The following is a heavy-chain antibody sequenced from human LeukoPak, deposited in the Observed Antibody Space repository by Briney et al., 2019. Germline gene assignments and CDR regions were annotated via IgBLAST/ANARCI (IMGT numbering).Heavy chain of an antibody. V-gene: IGHV3-21*01. Sequence: GGSLRLSCAASGFTFSSYSMNWVRQAPGKGLEWVSSISSSSSYIYYADSVKGRFTISRDNAKNSLYLQRNSLRAEDTAVYYCARDGSGHYYFDYWGQGTLVTVSS. J-gene: IGHJ4*02. CDR3: ARDGSGHYYFDY. CDR2: ISSSSSYI. CDR1: GFTFSSYS. D-gene: IGHD7-27*01.